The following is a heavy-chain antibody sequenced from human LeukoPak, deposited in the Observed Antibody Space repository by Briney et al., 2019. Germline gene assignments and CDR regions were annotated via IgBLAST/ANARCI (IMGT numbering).Heavy chain of an antibody. J-gene: IGHJ4*02. V-gene: IGHV3-23*01. CDR2: TSGSGGST. D-gene: IGHD3-22*01. CDR1: GFTFSSYA. Sequence: GGSLRLSCAASGFTFSSYAMSWVRQAPGKGLEWVSATSGSGGSTYYADSVKGRFTISRDNSKNTLYLQMNSLRAEDTAVYYCAKAPQYYYDSSGYSPFDYWGQGTLVTVSS. CDR3: AKAPQYYYDSSGYSPFDY.